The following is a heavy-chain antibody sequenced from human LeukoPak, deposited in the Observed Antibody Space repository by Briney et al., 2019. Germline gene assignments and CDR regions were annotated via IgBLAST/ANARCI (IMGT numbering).Heavy chain of an antibody. CDR2: INHSGST. J-gene: IGHJ4*02. CDR1: GGSFSGYY. Sequence: SETLSLTCAVYGGSFSGYYWSWIRQPPGKGLEWIGEINHSGSTNYNPSLKSRVTISVDTSKNQFSLKLSSVTAADTVVYYCARGVVQAAHDYWGQGTLVTVSS. D-gene: IGHD2-2*01. CDR3: ARGVVQAAHDY. V-gene: IGHV4-34*01.